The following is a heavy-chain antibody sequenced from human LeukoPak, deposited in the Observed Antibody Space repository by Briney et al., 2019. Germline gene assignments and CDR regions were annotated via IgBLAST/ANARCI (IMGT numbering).Heavy chain of an antibody. CDR3: ARSYYYGSGSYLWFDR. CDR2: IIPIFGTA. J-gene: IGHJ5*02. V-gene: IGHV1-69*13. CDR1: GGTFSSYA. Sequence: SVKVSCKASGGTFSSYAISGVRQAPGQGLEWMGGIIPIFGTANYAQKFQVRVTITADESTSTAYMQLSSLRSEDTAVYYCARSYYYGSGSYLWFDRWGQGTLVTVSS. D-gene: IGHD3-10*01.